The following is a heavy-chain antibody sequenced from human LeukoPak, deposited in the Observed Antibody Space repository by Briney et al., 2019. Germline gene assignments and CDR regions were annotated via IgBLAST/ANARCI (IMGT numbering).Heavy chain of an antibody. D-gene: IGHD2-15*01. CDR3: AKDVGMIGYCSGGSCYAIDY. V-gene: IGHV3-30*18. Sequence: PGRSLRLSCAASGFIFRIYGMHWVRQAPGKGLEWVAVISYGGSNKFYADSVKGRFTISRDNSKNTLYLQMNSLRAEDTAVYYCAKDVGMIGYCSGGSCYAIDYWGQGTLVTVSS. CDR1: GFIFRIYG. J-gene: IGHJ4*02. CDR2: ISYGGSNK.